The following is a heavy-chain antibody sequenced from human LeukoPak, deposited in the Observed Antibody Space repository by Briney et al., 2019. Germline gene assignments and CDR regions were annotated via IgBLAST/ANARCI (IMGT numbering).Heavy chain of an antibody. CDR3: ARGVREDYYGSGSYYNIQYYYYYYMDV. J-gene: IGHJ6*03. V-gene: IGHV4-59*01. CDR2: IYYSGST. Sequence: SETLSLTCTVSGGSISSYYWSWIRQPPRKGLEWTGYIYYSGSTNYNPSLKSRVTISVDTSKNQFSLKLSSVTAADTAVYYCARGVREDYYGSGSYYNIQYYYYYYMDVWGKGTTVTVSS. D-gene: IGHD3-10*01. CDR1: GGSISSYY.